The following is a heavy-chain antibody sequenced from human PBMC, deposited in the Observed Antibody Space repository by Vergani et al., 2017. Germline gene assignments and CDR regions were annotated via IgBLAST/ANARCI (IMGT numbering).Heavy chain of an antibody. CDR3: AACQRRYFDWILSGRDYYGMDV. V-gene: IGHV1-58*02. J-gene: IGHJ6*02. CDR2: IVVGSGNT. Sequence: QMQLVQSGPEVKKPGTSVKVSCKSSGFTFSNSAMQWVRQAREQRLEWIGWIVVGSGNTNYAQKFQERVTITRDMSTSTAYMELSSLRSEDTAVYYCAACQRRYFDWILSGRDYYGMDVWGQGTTVTVSS. D-gene: IGHD3-9*01. CDR1: GFTFSNSA.